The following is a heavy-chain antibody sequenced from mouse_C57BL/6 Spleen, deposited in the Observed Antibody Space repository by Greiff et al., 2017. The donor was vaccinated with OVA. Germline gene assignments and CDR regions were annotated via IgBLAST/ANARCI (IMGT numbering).Heavy chain of an antibody. Sequence: EVQLQQSGAELVRPGASVKLSCTASGFNIKDDYMHWVKQRPEQGLEWIGWIDPENGDTEYASKFQGKATITADTSSNTAYLQLSSLTSEDTAVYYCTTSNYYWFAYWGQGTLVTVSA. D-gene: IGHD2-5*01. CDR2: IDPENGDT. J-gene: IGHJ3*01. CDR1: GFNIKDDY. CDR3: TTSNYYWFAY. V-gene: IGHV14-4*01.